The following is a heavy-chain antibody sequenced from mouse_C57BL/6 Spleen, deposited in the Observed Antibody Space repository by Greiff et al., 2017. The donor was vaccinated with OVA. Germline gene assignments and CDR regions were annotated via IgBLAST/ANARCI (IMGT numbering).Heavy chain of an antibody. CDR2: IDPSDSET. D-gene: IGHD2-5*01. V-gene: IGHV1-52*01. CDR3: AISESPIAYSNSVGFDY. CDR1: GYTFTSYW. Sequence: QVQLQQPGAELVRPGSSVKLSCKASGYTFTSYWMHWVKQRPIQGLEWIGNIDPSDSETHYNQKFKDKATLTVDKSSSTAYMQLSCLTSGDFAVYYCAISESPIAYSNSVGFDYWGQGTTLTVSA. J-gene: IGHJ2*01.